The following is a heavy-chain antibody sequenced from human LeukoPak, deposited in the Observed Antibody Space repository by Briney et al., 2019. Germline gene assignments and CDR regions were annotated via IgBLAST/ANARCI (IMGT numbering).Heavy chain of an antibody. CDR1: GFTFSSYG. CDR3: ANGYSYVGDY. Sequence: PGRSLRLSCAASGFTFSSYGMHWVRQTPGKGLEWVAVISYDASDKYYVDSVKGRFTISRDNSKNTLYLQMNSLRAEDTAVYYCANGYSYVGDYWGQRTLVTVST. V-gene: IGHV3-30*18. CDR2: ISYDASDK. J-gene: IGHJ4*02. D-gene: IGHD5-18*01.